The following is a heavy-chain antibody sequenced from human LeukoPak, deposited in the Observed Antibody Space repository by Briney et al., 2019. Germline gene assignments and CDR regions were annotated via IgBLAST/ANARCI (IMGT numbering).Heavy chain of an antibody. CDR2: INWNGGST. CDR1: GFTFDDYG. Sequence: GGSLRLSCAASGFTFDDYGMSGVRQAPGKGLEWVFGINWNGGSTGYADSVNGRFTISRDNAKNSLYLQMNSLRAEDTALYYCARDLVVVGEEVWFDPWGQGTLVTVSS. V-gene: IGHV3-20*04. D-gene: IGHD2-15*01. J-gene: IGHJ5*02. CDR3: ARDLVVVGEEVWFDP.